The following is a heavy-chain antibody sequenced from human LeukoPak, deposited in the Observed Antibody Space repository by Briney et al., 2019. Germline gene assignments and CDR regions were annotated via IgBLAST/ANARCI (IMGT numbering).Heavy chain of an antibody. Sequence: ASVKVSCKTSGYSFTNYGVSWVRQAPGQGLEWMGWISPYDANTKYEQSLQGRVTMTTDTSTSTAYMELRSLRSDDTAVYYCARGPYCSGSTCYSQYFASWGQGTLVTVSS. V-gene: IGHV1-18*01. J-gene: IGHJ4*02. D-gene: IGHD2-15*01. CDR3: ARGPYCSGSTCYSQYFAS. CDR1: GYSFTNYG. CDR2: ISPYDANT.